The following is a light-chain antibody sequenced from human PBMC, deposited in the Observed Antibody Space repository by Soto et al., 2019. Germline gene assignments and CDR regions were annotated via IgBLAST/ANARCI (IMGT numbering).Light chain of an antibody. CDR3: SSYTTSNTRQIV. V-gene: IGLV2-14*01. CDR1: SSDVGGYNY. CDR2: DVS. Sequence: QSALTQPASVSGSPGQSITISCTRTSSDVGGYNYVSWYQRHPGKAPKFMIYDVSNRPSGVSNRFSGSKSGNTASLTISGLQAEDEADYYCSSYTTSNTRQIVFGTGTKVTVL. J-gene: IGLJ1*01.